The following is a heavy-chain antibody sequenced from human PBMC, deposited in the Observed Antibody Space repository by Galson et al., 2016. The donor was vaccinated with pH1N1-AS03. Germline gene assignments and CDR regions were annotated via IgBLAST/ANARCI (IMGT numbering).Heavy chain of an antibody. V-gene: IGHV3-53*05. CDR1: GFRASSDS. D-gene: IGHD5-24*01. Sequence: SLRLSCAASGFRASSDSMTWVRPAPGKGLEWVSVIHSGGGTYYAGSVKGRFSLSRDTFKNPVDLQMNRLRTEDTAVYYCARDLEMSTAHWGQGTLVTVSS. J-gene: IGHJ4*02. CDR3: ARDLEMSTAH. CDR2: IHSGGGT.